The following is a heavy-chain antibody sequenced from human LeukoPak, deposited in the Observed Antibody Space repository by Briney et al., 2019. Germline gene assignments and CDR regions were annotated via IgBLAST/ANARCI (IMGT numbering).Heavy chain of an antibody. CDR3: AKKRTAIDY. Sequence: GGSLRLSCAVSGITLSNYGMSWVRQAPGKGLEWVAGISDSGGSTKYADSVKGRFTISRDNSKNTLFLQMNSLGAEDTAVYFCAKKRTAIDYWGQGTVVTVSS. D-gene: IGHD1-1*01. V-gene: IGHV3-23*01. CDR2: ISDSGGST. J-gene: IGHJ4*02. CDR1: GITLSNYG.